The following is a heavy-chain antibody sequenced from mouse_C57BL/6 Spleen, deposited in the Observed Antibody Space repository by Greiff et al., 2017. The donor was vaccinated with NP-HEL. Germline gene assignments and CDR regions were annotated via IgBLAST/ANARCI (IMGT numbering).Heavy chain of an antibody. CDR2: IHPYCGCP. Sequence: QVQLQQPGAALVQPGASVTLSFKASGYTFTSSWLPWVKQSPGPGLEWIVMIHPYCGCPNYNDKFNSKATLTVDKSSSTAYMQLSSLTSEDTAVFYCARRWLLDAMEDWGQGTTVTVAS. D-gene: IGHD2-3*01. V-gene: IGHV1-64*01. CDR1: GYTFTSSW. CDR3: ARRWLLDAMED. J-gene: IGHJ4*01.